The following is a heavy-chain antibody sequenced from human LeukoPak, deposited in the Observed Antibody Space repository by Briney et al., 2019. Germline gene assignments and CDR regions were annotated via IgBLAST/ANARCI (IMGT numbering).Heavy chain of an antibody. CDR2: ISYDGSNK. CDR1: GFTLSSYG. J-gene: IGHJ4*02. D-gene: IGHD5-18*01. CDR3: AKSLDLGAMAYYFDY. V-gene: IGHV3-30*18. Sequence: GGSLRLSCAASGFTLSSYGMHWVRQAPGKGLEWVALISYDGSNKYYADSVKGGFAMSRDNSKNTLYLQMNSLRAKDTAVYYCAKSLDLGAMAYYFDYWGQGTLVTVSS.